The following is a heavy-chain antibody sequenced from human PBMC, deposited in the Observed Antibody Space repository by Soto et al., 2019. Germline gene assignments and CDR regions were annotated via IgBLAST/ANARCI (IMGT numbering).Heavy chain of an antibody. Sequence: ASVKVSCKASGYSFTSLDINWVLQTAGQGLDWMGLMEPSTGRTGYAQKFQGRVTMTRDTSINTAYMELTTLTSDDTAVYYCARGAYGIAARPAWTWFDPWGQGTLVTVSS. CDR3: ARGAYGIAARPAWTWFDP. CDR2: MEPSTGRT. CDR1: GYSFTSLD. J-gene: IGHJ5*02. D-gene: IGHD6-6*01. V-gene: IGHV1-8*01.